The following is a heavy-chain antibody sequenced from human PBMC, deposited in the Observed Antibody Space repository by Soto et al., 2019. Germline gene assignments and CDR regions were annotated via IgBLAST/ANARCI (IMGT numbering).Heavy chain of an antibody. Sequence: QMQLQESGPGLVKSSETLSLTCAVSSASIISEQRWTWVRQPPGKGLEWIGEIHHSGTTNNNPSPKSRVTMSVDKSKNQFSLNLISVTAADTAVYYCARSFGWYAIDQWGQGTLVTVSS. D-gene: IGHD6-19*01. J-gene: IGHJ4*02. CDR2: IHHSGTT. CDR3: ARSFGWYAIDQ. V-gene: IGHV4-4*02. CDR1: SASIISEQR.